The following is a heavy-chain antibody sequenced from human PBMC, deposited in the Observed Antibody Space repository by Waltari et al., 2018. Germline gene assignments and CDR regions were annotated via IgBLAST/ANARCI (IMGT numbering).Heavy chain of an antibody. CDR1: GYTFTAVY. CDR3: VTDKGVVIAFQH. D-gene: IGHD2-21*01. J-gene: IGHJ1*01. CDR2: IDPEDGET. Sequence: EVQLVQSGAEVKKPGATVKISCKTSGYTFTAVYIHWVQQAPGKGLEWMGRIDPEDGETMYAEKFQDRVTITADTSTDTAYMELSSLRSEDTAVYYCVTDKGVVIAFQHWGQGTVVTVSS. V-gene: IGHV1-69-2*01.